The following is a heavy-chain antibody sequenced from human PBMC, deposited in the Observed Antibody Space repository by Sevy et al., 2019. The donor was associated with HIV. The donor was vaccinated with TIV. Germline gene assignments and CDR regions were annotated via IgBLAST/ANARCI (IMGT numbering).Heavy chain of an antibody. CDR3: ARWGNWNGRGDV. CDR2: FIALFRTS. Sequence: ASVKVSCRASGGTFSSYAINWVRQALGQGLEWMGGFIALFRTSSYAQKFQGRVTISADESSSTAYMELSSLTSEDTAVYYCARWGNWNGRGDVWGQGTTVTVSS. D-gene: IGHD1-1*01. V-gene: IGHV1-69*13. J-gene: IGHJ6*02. CDR1: GGTFSSYA.